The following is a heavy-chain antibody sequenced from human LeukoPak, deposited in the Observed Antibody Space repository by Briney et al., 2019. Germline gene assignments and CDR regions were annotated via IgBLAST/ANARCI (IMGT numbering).Heavy chain of an antibody. CDR2: ISSSGSTI. CDR1: GFTFSSYE. J-gene: IGHJ4*02. V-gene: IGHV3-48*03. CDR3: AGAHYDYVWGSYRYRGDFYDY. D-gene: IGHD3-16*02. Sequence: GGSLRLSCAASGFTFSSYEMNWVRQAPGKGLEWGSYISSSGSTIYCADSVKGRFTISRDNAKNSLYLQMNSLRAEDTAVYYCAGAHYDYVWGSYRYRGDFYDYWGQGTLVTVSS.